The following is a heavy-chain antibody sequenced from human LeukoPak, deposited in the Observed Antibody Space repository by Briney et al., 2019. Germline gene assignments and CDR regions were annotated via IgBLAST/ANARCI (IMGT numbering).Heavy chain of an antibody. D-gene: IGHD6-6*01. J-gene: IGHJ1*01. CDR2: ISYDGSNK. CDR1: GFTFSSYG. Sequence: GGSLRLSCAASGFTFSSYGMHWVRQAPGKGLEWVAVISYDGSNKYYGDAVKGRFTISRDNSKNTLYLQMNSLRAEDTAVYYCVKDLSSSSGYFQHWGQGTLVTVSS. CDR3: VKDLSSSSGYFQH. V-gene: IGHV3-30*18.